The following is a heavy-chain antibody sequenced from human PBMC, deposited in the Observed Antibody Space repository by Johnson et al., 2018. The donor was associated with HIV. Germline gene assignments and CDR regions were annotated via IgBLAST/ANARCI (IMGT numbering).Heavy chain of an antibody. Sequence: VQLVESGGGLVKPGGSLRLSCAATGFTFSSYDMHWVRQATGKGLEWVSAIGTAGDTYYPGSVKGRFTISRDNAKNSLYLQMNSLRAEDTALYFCASGPVAGPGRNAFDIWGQGTMVTVSS. J-gene: IGHJ3*02. CDR1: GFTFSSYD. V-gene: IGHV3-13*01. CDR2: IGTAGDT. CDR3: ASGPVAGPGRNAFDI. D-gene: IGHD6-19*01.